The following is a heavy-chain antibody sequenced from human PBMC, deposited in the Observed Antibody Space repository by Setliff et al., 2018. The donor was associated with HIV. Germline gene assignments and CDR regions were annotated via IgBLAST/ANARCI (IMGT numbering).Heavy chain of an antibody. J-gene: IGHJ6*02. CDR2: IYYSGST. CDR3: ARDTLASGGTAMVNYYYYGMDV. Sequence: PSETLSLTCTVSGGSISRGDYYWSWIRQPPGKGREWMGYIYYSGSTYYNPSLKSRVTISVDTSKNQFSLKLSSVTAADTAVYYCARDTLASGGTAMVNYYYYGMDVWGQGTTVTVSS. V-gene: IGHV4-30-4*08. CDR1: GGSISRGDYY. D-gene: IGHD5-18*01.